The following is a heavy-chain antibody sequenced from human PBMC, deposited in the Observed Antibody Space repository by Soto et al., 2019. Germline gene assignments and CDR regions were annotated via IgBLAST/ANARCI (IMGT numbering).Heavy chain of an antibody. CDR2: IYYIGTT. Sequence: PSETLSLTCTVSGGSISSGGYYWSWIRQHPGKGLEWIGYIYYIGTTYYSLSLKSRVTISVDTSKNQFSLKLSSVTAADTAMYYCARAPISTTVTKREFDYWGQGTLVTVSS. J-gene: IGHJ4*02. CDR3: ARAPISTTVTKREFDY. V-gene: IGHV4-31*03. D-gene: IGHD4-17*01. CDR1: GGSISSGGYY.